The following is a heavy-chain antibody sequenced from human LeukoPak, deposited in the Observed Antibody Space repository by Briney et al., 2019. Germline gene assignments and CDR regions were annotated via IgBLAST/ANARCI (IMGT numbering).Heavy chain of an antibody. J-gene: IGHJ4*02. D-gene: IGHD3-16*02. CDR1: GYTFTNYA. CDR2: INPNTGNP. V-gene: IGHV7-4-1*02. Sequence: ASVKVSCKASGYTFTNYAMNWVRQAPGQGLEWMGWINPNTGNPTYAQGFTGRFVFSLDTSVSTAYLQISSLEAEDTAVYYCARAIMHLGQLSLPSYWGQGTLVTVSS. CDR3: ARAIMHLGQLSLPSY.